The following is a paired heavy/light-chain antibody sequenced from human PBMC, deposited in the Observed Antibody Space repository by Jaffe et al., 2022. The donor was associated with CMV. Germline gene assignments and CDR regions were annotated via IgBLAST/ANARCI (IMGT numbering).Heavy chain of an antibody. CDR2: ISSSGSTI. V-gene: IGHV3-48*03. D-gene: IGHD2-8*01. Sequence: EVQLVESGGGLVQPGGSLRLSCAASGFTFSSYEMNWVRQAPGKGLEWVSYISSSGSTIYYADSVKGRFTISRDNAKNSLYLQMNSLRAEDTAVYYCARDVGGYCTNGVCYSVDYYFDYWGQGTLVTVSS. CDR3: ARDVGGYCTNGVCYSVDYYFDY. CDR1: GFTFSSYE. J-gene: IGHJ4*02.
Light chain of an antibody. V-gene: IGKV1-12*01. CDR1: QGISSW. CDR2: AAS. CDR3: QQANSFPT. Sequence: DIQMTQSPSSVSASVGDRVTITCRASQGISSWLAWYQQKPGKAPKLLIYAASSLQSGVPSRFSGSGSGTDFTLTISSLQPEDFATYYCQQANSFPTFGQGTRLEIK. J-gene: IGKJ5*01.